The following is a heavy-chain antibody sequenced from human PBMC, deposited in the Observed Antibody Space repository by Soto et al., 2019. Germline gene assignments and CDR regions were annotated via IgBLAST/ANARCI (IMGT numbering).Heavy chain of an antibody. Sequence: SETLSLTCTVSGGSISSSSYYWGWIRQPPGKGLEWIGSIYYSGSTYYNPSLKSRVTISVDTSKNQFSLKLSSVTAADAAVYYCARMAGDFWSGYFDYWGQGTLVTVSS. D-gene: IGHD3-3*01. CDR3: ARMAGDFWSGYFDY. V-gene: IGHV4-39*07. CDR2: IYYSGST. CDR1: GGSISSSSYY. J-gene: IGHJ4*02.